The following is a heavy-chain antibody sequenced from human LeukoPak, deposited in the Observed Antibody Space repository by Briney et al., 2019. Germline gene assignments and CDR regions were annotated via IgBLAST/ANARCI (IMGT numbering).Heavy chain of an antibody. J-gene: IGHJ2*01. CDR2: IYHSGTT. Sequence: SQTLSLTCTVSGGSISRGGYFWNWIRQSPGKGLEWVGYIYHSGTTDYNPSLKSRITISVDRSKNQISLKLSSVTAADTAVYYCARGKWYFDPWGRGTLVTVSS. CDR3: ARGKWYFDP. V-gene: IGHV4-30-2*06. CDR1: GGSISRGGYF.